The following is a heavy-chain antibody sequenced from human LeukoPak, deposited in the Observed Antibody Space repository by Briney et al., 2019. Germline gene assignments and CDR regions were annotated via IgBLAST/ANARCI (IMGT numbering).Heavy chain of an antibody. CDR2: ISGSGGST. CDR1: GFTFSSYA. V-gene: IGHV3-23*01. Sequence: GGSLRLSCAASGFTFSSYAMSWVRQAPGEGLEGGSAISGSGGSTYYADSVKGRFTIARDNSKNTLSLQMNSLRAEDTAVYYCAKVGSKVTMTVVVQALTFDYWGQGTLVTVSS. J-gene: IGHJ4*02. CDR3: AKVGSKVTMTVVVQALTFDY. D-gene: IGHD3-22*01.